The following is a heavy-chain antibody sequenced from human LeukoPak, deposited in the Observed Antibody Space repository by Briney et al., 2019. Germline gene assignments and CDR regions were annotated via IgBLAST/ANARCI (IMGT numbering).Heavy chain of an antibody. CDR1: GYIFTSYW. CDR2: IYPGDSDT. Sequence: GESLKISCKGSGYIFTSYWIGWVRQMPGKLLELMGIIYPGDSDTRYSPSFQGQVTISAAKSISTAYLQWSSLNASDTAMYYCTRHFHYGSGSQDDDFDIWGQGTMVTVSS. D-gene: IGHD3-10*01. V-gene: IGHV5-51*01. J-gene: IGHJ3*02. CDR3: TRHFHYGSGSQDDDFDI.